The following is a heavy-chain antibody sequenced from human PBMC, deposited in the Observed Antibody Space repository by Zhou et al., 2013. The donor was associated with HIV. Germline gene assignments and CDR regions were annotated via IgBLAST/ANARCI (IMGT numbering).Heavy chain of an antibody. V-gene: IGHV1-69*12. D-gene: IGHD3-10*01. J-gene: IGHJ4*02. Sequence: QVQLVQSGAEVKKPGSSVKVSCKASGGSFSSYTFSWVRQAPGQGLEWMGGIIPSFATTNYAQKFQGRLTITADESTNTAYMELSSLRSDDTALYYCAGGPMELWLGGTPFDYWGQGNLVTVSS. CDR2: IIPSFATT. CDR1: GGSFSSYT. CDR3: AGGPMELWLGGTPFDY.